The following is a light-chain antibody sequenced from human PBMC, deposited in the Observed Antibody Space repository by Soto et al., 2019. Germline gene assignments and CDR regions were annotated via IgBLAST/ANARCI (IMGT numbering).Light chain of an antibody. CDR1: QGISNW. CDR2: AAS. V-gene: IGKV1-12*01. J-gene: IGKJ1*01. CDR3: QQSYSTSEWT. Sequence: DIQMTQSPSSVSASVGDRVTITCRASQGISNWLAWYQQKPGEAPKFLIYAASSLQSGVPSRFSGSGSGTDFTLTISSLRREDFATYYCQQSYSTSEWTFGQGTKVDIK.